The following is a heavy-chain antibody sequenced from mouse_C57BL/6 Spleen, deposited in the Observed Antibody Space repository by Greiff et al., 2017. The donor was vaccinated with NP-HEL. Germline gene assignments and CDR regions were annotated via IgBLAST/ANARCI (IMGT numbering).Heavy chain of an antibody. CDR1: GFTFSSYA. J-gene: IGHJ2*01. Sequence: EVQGVESGEGLVKPGGSLKFSCPASGFTFSSYAMSWVRQTPEKRLEWVAYISSGGDYIYYADNVKGRFTISRDNARNTLYRQMSSLKSEDTAMYYCTRGGWDGHFDYWGQGTTLTVSS. D-gene: IGHD4-1*01. CDR3: TRGGWDGHFDY. V-gene: IGHV5-9-1*02. CDR2: ISSGGDYI.